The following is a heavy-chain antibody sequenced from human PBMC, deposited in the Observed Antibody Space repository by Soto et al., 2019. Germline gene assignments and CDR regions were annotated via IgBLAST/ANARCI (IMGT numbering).Heavy chain of an antibody. CDR3: ASLGYSLGNGMDV. CDR1: GYSFTSYW. Sequence: PGESLKISCKGSGYSFTSYWIGWVRQMPVKGLEWMGIIYPGDSDTRYSPSFQGQVTISADKYISTAYLQWSSLKASDTAMYYCASLGYSLGNGMDVSGQGTTVTLSS. V-gene: IGHV5-51*01. J-gene: IGHJ6*02. CDR2: IYPGDSDT. D-gene: IGHD1-1*01.